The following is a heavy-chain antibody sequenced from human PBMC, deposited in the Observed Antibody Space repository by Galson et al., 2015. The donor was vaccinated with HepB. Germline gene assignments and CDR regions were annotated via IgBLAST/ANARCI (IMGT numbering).Heavy chain of an antibody. D-gene: IGHD1-1*01. CDR3: SSTPNNWNSGIYYYGMDV. J-gene: IGHJ6*02. CDR1: GLNFSDYY. V-gene: IGHV3-23*01. Sequence: SLRLSCAASGLNFSDYYMSWIRQAPGKGLEWVSAISGSGGSTYYADSVKGRFTISRDNSKNTLYLQMNSLRAEDTAVYYCSSTPNNWNSGIYYYGMDVWGQGTTVTVSS. CDR2: ISGSGGST.